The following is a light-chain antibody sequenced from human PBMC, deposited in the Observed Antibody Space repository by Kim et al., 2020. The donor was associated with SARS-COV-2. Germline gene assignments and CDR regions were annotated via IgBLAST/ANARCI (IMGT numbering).Light chain of an antibody. CDR1: KLGDKY. Sequence: SYELTQPPAVSVSPGQTASITCSGDKLGDKYACWYQQKPGQSPVLVIYQDSKRPSGIPERFSGSNSGNTATLTISGTQAMDGDDNYCQPWDSSTVVFGGG. V-gene: IGLV3-1*01. CDR2: QDS. CDR3: QPWDSSTVV. J-gene: IGLJ2*01.